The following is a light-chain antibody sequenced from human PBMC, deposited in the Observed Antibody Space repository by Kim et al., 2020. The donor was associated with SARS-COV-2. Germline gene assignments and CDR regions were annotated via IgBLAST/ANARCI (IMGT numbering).Light chain of an antibody. CDR1: QSVSSDY. J-gene: IGKJ2*01. Sequence: EIVLTQSPGTLSLSPGERATLSCRASQSVSSDYLAWYQQKPGQAPRLLIYGASSRANGIPDRFSGSGSGTDFTLTISRLEPADFAVYYCQQYASSYTFGQGTKLEI. CDR2: GAS. V-gene: IGKV3-20*01. CDR3: QQYASSYT.